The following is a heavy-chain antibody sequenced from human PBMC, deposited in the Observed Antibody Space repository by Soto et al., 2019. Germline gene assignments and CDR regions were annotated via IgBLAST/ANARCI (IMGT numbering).Heavy chain of an antibody. J-gene: IGHJ5*02. D-gene: IGHD1-1*01. V-gene: IGHV3-23*01. CDR3: GKGDRNSWLDP. CDR1: GLTFSNYA. Sequence: EVQLLESGGALVQPGGSLILSGAASGLTFSNYARSWVRKAPGKGLEYVSTILGSGSNTFYADSVKGRFTIARDNSKDTLFLQMSSLRVEDTAIYYCGKGDRNSWLDPWGQGTLVTVSS. CDR2: ILGSGSNT.